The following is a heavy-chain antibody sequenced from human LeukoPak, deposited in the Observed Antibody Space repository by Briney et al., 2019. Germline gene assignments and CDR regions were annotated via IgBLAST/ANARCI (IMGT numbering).Heavy chain of an antibody. CDR3: ARGGSLHYYYYYMDV. D-gene: IGHD2-15*01. V-gene: IGHV4-61*02. CDR2: IYTSGST. J-gene: IGHJ6*03. Sequence: TLSLTCTVSGGSISSGSYYWSWIRQPAGKGLEWIGRIYTSGSTNYNPSLKSRVTMSVDTSKNQFSLKLSSVTAADTAVYYCARGGSLHYYYYYMDVWGKGTTVTVSS. CDR1: GGSISSGSYY.